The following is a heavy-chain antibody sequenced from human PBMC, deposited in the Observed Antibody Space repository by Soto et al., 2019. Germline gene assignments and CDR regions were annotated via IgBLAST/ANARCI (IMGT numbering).Heavy chain of an antibody. CDR2: INHSGST. J-gene: IGHJ4*02. D-gene: IGHD3-16*01. CDR3: ARGQRWGPGE. Sequence: QVQLQQWGAGLLKPSETLSLTCAVYGGSFSGYYWSWIRQPPGKGLEWIGEINHSGSTNYNPSLKSRVTISVDTSENQFSLKLSSVTAADTAVYYCARGQRWGPGEWGQGTLVTVSS. CDR1: GGSFSGYY. V-gene: IGHV4-34*01.